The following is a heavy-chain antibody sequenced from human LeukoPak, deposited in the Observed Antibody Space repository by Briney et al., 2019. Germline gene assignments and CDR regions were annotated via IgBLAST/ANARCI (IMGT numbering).Heavy chain of an antibody. D-gene: IGHD6-13*01. CDR2: MNPNSGNT. J-gene: IGHJ2*01. CDR1: GYTFTSYD. V-gene: IGHV1-8*01. Sequence: ASVKVSCKASGYTFTSYDINWVRQATGQGLEWMGWMNPNSGNTGYAQKFQGRVTMTRNTAISTAYMELSSLRSEDTAVYYCASSYYAGYSSSWYNWYFDLWGRGTLVAVSS. CDR3: ASSYYAGYSSSWYNWYFDL.